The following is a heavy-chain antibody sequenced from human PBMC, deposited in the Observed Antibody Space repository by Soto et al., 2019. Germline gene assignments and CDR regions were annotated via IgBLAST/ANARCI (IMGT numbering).Heavy chain of an antibody. CDR1: SGSITSEQR. Sequence: QMQLQESGPGLVKPSETLSLICTVSSGSITSEQRWSWVRQPPGKGLEWIGETHQSGSTNENPSLKSRVTISVDKSKNEFSLTLNSVTAADTAVYFCARSFGWYAIDHWGQGTLVIVSS. CDR2: THQSGST. V-gene: IGHV4-4*02. CDR3: ARSFGWYAIDH. D-gene: IGHD6-19*01. J-gene: IGHJ4*02.